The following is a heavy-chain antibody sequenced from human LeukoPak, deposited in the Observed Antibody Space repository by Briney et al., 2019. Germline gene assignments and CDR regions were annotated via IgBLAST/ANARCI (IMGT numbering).Heavy chain of an antibody. V-gene: IGHV4-59*01. Sequence: PSETLSLTCTVSGGSISSYYWSWIRQPPGKGLEWIGYIYYSGSTNYNPSLKSRVTISVDTSKNQFSLKLSSVTAADTAVYYCARAPSAKNSSPYFFDYWGQGTLVTVSS. J-gene: IGHJ4*02. CDR3: ARAPSAKNSSPYFFDY. CDR1: GGSISSYY. CDR2: IYYSGST. D-gene: IGHD6-6*01.